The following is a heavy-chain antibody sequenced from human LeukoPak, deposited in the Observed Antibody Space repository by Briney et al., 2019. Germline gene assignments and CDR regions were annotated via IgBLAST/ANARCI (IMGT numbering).Heavy chain of an antibody. CDR3: ARDGYNSGYFDY. Sequence: SETLSLTCTVSGSSISSGGYYWNWIRQPPGKGLEWIGYIYYSRSTSYSPSLKSRLTISVDTSKNQFSLKLSSVTAADTAVYYCARDGYNSGYFDYWGQGTLVTVSS. J-gene: IGHJ4*03. CDR2: IYYSRST. D-gene: IGHD5-24*01. V-gene: IGHV4-30-4*01. CDR1: GSSISSGGYY.